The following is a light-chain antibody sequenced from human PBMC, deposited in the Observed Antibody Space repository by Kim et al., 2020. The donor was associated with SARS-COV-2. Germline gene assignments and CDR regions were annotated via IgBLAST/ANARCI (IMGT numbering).Light chain of an antibody. Sequence: QAVVTQEPSLTVSPGGTVTLTCGSSTGVVTSGHYPYWFQQKPGQAPRTLIFDTSDKHSWTPARFSGSLLGGKAALTLSGAQPEDEAEYYCLLSYSSPLPGVFGGGTQLTVL. V-gene: IGLV7-46*01. CDR1: TGVVTSGHY. CDR2: DTS. J-gene: IGLJ3*02. CDR3: LLSYSSPLPGV.